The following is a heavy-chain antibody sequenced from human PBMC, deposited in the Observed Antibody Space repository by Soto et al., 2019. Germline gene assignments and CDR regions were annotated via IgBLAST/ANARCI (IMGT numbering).Heavy chain of an antibody. CDR1: GYTFSNYY. J-gene: IGHJ4*02. D-gene: IGHD6-13*01. Sequence: ASVKVSCKASGYTFSNYYMHWVRQAPGQGLEWMGGINPNGDTTCYAQKFLGRLTVTRDTSTSTVYMELSSLRSDDTAVYYCAREGATADKMFDYWGQGTLVTVSS. V-gene: IGHV1-46*01. CDR2: INPNGDTT. CDR3: AREGATADKMFDY.